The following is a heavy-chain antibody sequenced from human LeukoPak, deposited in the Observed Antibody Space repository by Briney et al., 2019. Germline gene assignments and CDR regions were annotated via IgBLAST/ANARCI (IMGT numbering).Heavy chain of an antibody. Sequence: PSETLSLTCTVSGGSISSSSYYWGWIRQPPGKGLDWIGSIYYSGSTYYNSSLKSRVTISVDTSKTQCSLNLSSVTAANTAVYYCARQPVTTKRQQNVGYFDYWGQGTLVTVSS. J-gene: IGHJ4*02. CDR3: ARQPVTTKRQQNVGYFDY. D-gene: IGHD4-17*01. V-gene: IGHV4-39*01. CDR2: IYYSGST. CDR1: GGSISSSSYY.